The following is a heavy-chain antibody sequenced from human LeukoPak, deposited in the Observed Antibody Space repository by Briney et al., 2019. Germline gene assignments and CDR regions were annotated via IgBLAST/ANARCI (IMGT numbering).Heavy chain of an antibody. CDR2: INHSGST. J-gene: IGHJ6*03. V-gene: IGHV4-34*01. CDR1: GGSFSGYY. D-gene: IGHD3-10*01. Sequence: SETLSLTCAVYGGSFSGYYWSWIRQPPGKGLEWIGEINHSGSTNYNPSLKSRVTISVDTSKNQLSLKLSSVTAADTAVYYCARVMVVRGVIKSYYYMDVWGKGTTVTVSS. CDR3: ARVMVVRGVIKSYYYMDV.